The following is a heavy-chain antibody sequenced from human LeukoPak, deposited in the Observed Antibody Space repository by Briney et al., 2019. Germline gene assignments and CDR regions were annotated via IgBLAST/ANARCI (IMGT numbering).Heavy chain of an antibody. J-gene: IGHJ6*02. CDR1: GFIFDHYG. D-gene: IGHD2-2*01. Sequence: PGGSLRLSCAASGFIFDHYGMYWVRQAPGKGLEWVSSISSSSSYIYYADSVKGRFTISRDNAKNSLYLQMNSLRAEDTAVYFCARVPYCTGTRCHGAPYYYYGMDVWGQGTTVIVSS. CDR3: ARVPYCTGTRCHGAPYYYYGMDV. V-gene: IGHV3-21*01. CDR2: ISSSSSYI.